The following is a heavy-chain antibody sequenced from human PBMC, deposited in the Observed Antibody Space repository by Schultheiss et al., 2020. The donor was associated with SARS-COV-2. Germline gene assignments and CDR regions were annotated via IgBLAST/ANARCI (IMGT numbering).Heavy chain of an antibody. Sequence: SQTLSLTCAISGDSVSSNSAAWNWIRQSPSRGLEWLGRTYYRSKWYNDYAVSVKSRITINPDTSKNQFSLKLSSVTAADTAVYYCVRDLTGLSGTLFLWGQGTMVTVSS. V-gene: IGHV6-1*01. CDR1: GDSVSSNSAA. CDR3: VRDLTGLSGTLFL. D-gene: IGHD6-13*01. J-gene: IGHJ3*01. CDR2: TYYRSKWYN.